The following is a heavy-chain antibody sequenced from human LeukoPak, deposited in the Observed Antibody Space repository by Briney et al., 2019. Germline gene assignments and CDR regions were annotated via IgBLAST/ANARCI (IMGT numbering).Heavy chain of an antibody. CDR3: ATSDPAHF. V-gene: IGHV3-15*01. J-gene: IGHJ3*01. CDR1: GFSFIDKW. CDR2: IRSKTAGGTI. Sequence: GGSLRLSCAASGFSFIDKWMSWVRQAPGKWLEWVGLIRSKTAGGTIDYAAPVKGRFTLSRGDSRSTLYLQMHSLQTEDTAVYYCATSDPAHFWGQGTMVTVSS.